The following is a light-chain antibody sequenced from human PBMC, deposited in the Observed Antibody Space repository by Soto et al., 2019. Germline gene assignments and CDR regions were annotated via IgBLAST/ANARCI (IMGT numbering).Light chain of an antibody. J-gene: IGKJ1*01. CDR2: GAS. Sequence: EVLITQSPATLSVSPGERATLSCRASHSVSSSLAWYQQKPGQAPRLLISGASTRDAGIPARFSGSGSGTEFTLPISRLQSEDFAVYYCQQYNNWPRTFGQGTKVDIK. CDR3: QQYNNWPRT. CDR1: HSVSSS. V-gene: IGKV3-15*01.